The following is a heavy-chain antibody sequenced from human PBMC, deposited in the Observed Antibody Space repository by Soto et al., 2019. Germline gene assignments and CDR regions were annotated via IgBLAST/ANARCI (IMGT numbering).Heavy chain of an antibody. J-gene: IGHJ6*02. V-gene: IGHV1-18*01. CDR1: GYTFTSYG. Sequence: ASVKVSCKASGYTFTSYGISWVRQAPGQGLEWMGWISAYTGNTNYAQKLQGRVTMTTDTSTSTAYMELRSLRSDDTAVYYCARDGDSSGYYYVHYGMDVWGQGTTVTVSS. D-gene: IGHD3-22*01. CDR2: ISAYTGNT. CDR3: ARDGDSSGYYYVHYGMDV.